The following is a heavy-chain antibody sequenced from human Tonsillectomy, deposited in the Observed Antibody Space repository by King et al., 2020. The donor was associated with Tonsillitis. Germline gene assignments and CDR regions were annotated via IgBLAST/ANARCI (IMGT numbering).Heavy chain of an antibody. V-gene: IGHV3-49*03. CDR3: TATYYYGSGSGYYFDY. J-gene: IGHJ4*02. Sequence: QLVQSGGGLVQPGRSLRLSCTSSGFNFAEYAMKWFRQAPGTGLVGIGFIRSKDYCGTTAYAVPMKGRFTISRDASNRIAYLQMNSLKTEDTAVYYCTATYYYGSGSGYYFDYWGQGTLVTVSS. CDR1: GFNFAEYA. D-gene: IGHD3-10*01. CDR2: IRSKDYCGTT.